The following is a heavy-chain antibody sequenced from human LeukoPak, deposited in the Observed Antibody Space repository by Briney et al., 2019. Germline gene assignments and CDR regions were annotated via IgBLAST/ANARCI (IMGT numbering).Heavy chain of an antibody. J-gene: IGHJ6*03. D-gene: IGHD6-13*01. CDR1: GGSISSHY. CDR2: IYYSGST. V-gene: IGHV4-59*11. Sequence: SETLSLTCTVSGGSISSHYWSWIRQPPGKGLEWIGYIYYSGSTNYNPSLKSRVTISVDTSKNQFSLKLSSVTAADTAVYYCARHSSSWYHYYYYMDVWGKGTTVTVSS. CDR3: ARHSSSWYHYYYYMDV.